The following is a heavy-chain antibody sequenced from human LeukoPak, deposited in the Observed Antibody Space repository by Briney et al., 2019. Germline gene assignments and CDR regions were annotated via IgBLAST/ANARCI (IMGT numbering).Heavy chain of an antibody. CDR2: ITNRGDTV. CDR3: VKDGGSGWYNGLDV. J-gene: IGHJ6*02. Sequence: PGGSLRLSCAASGFTFSDYYMTWVRQAPGKGLEWLSYITNRGDTVFYADSVKGRFTVSRVNSKNTLFLQMNSLRAEDTAVYYCVKDGGSGWYNGLDVWGQGTTVTVSS. CDR1: GFTFSDYY. D-gene: IGHD6-19*01. V-gene: IGHV3-11*04.